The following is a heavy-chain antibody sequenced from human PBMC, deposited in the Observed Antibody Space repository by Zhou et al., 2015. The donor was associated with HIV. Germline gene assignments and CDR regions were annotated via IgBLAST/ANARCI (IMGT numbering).Heavy chain of an antibody. J-gene: IGHJ4*02. D-gene: IGHD2-21*02. CDR2: ISATGHSV. CDR3: ARGRNGVTAALDF. V-gene: IGHV3-23*01. CDR1: GFIFDDFA. Sequence: EVHLSDSGGDRVQPGGSLTLSCATSGFIFDDFAMSWVRHDPGKGLEWISGISATGHSVFYADSVKGRFTISRDNSGNTLYLQMSSLRVGDTAIYYCARGRNGVTAALDFWGQGTLVTVSS.